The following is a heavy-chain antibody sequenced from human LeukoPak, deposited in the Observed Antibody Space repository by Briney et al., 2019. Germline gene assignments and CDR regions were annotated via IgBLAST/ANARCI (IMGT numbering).Heavy chain of an antibody. CDR1: GFTFSSYW. D-gene: IGHD6-19*01. CDR3: ARDTRDGYSSGWYAY. Sequence: PGGSLRLSCAASGFTFSSYWMSWVRQAPGKGLEWVANIKQDGSEKYYVDSVKGRFTISRDNAKNSLYLQMNSLRAEDTAVYYCARDTRDGYSSGWYAYWGQGTLVTVSS. CDR2: IKQDGSEK. V-gene: IGHV3-7*01. J-gene: IGHJ4*02.